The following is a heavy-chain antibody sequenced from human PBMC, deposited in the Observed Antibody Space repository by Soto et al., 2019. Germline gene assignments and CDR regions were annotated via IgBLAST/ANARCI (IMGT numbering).Heavy chain of an antibody. V-gene: IGHV3-21*01. J-gene: IGHJ4*02. Sequence: PRLSFAASGFTFSSYSMNWVRQAPGKGLEWVSSISSSSSYIYYADSVKGRFTISRDNAKNSLYLQMNSLRAEDTAVYYCARVGWPDYGGPLIWGPGTPVTVSS. D-gene: IGHD4-17*01. CDR1: GFTFSSYS. CDR2: ISSSSSYI. CDR3: ARVGWPDYGGPLI.